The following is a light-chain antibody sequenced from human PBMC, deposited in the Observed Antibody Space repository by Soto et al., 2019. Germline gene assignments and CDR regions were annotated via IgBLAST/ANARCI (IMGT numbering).Light chain of an antibody. CDR1: SSNIGSNT. Sequence: QSALTQPPPASGTPGQRVTISCSGSSSNIGSNTVNWYQQLPGTAPKLLIYSNNQRPSGVPDRFSGSKSGTSASLAISGLQSEEEADYYCAAWDDSLNGYVFGTGTKVTV. J-gene: IGLJ1*01. V-gene: IGLV1-44*01. CDR3: AAWDDSLNGYV. CDR2: SNN.